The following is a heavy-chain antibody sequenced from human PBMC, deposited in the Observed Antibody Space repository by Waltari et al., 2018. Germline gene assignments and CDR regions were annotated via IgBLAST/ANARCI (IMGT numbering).Heavy chain of an antibody. CDR3: AKDRGSGRIFFDS. Sequence: EVQLLESGGDLIEPGGSLRLSCAASGFTFSHFAITWVRRAPVKRREWVCSISGSGGTSDYTDSVTGRFTVSRDNSDNTLYLQMNKLGADDTGIYYCAKDRGSGRIFFDSWGRGTLVVVSS. CDR1: GFTFSHFA. D-gene: IGHD3-10*01. CDR2: ISGSGGTS. V-gene: IGHV3-23*01. J-gene: IGHJ4*02.